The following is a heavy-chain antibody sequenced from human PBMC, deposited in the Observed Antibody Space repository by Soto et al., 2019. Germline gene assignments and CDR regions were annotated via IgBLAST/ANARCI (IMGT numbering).Heavy chain of an antibody. J-gene: IGHJ4*02. CDR2: ISYGGSNK. V-gene: IGHV3-30*14. Sequence: QVQLVESGGGVVQPGRSLRLSCAASGFTFSSYAMHWVRQAPGKGLECVAVISYGGSNKYYADSVKGRFTISRDNSKNTLYLQRSCLRAEYMAVYYCARPLSIGWYGFDYWGQGTLVTVSS. CDR3: ARPLSIGWYGFDY. CDR1: GFTFSSYA. D-gene: IGHD6-19*01.